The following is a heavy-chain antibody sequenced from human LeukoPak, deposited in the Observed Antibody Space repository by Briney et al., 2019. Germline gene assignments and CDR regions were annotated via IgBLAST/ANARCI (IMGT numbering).Heavy chain of an antibody. CDR3: AKGAYDYIEMGYFDD. D-gene: IGHD3-16*01. CDR2: IIGSNGDT. Sequence: PGGSLRLSCAASGFRFSNFAMSWVRQAPVKGLEWVSLIIGSNGDTLYADSVKGRFTISIDISKNRLYLQMNSLRAEDTALYYCAKGAYDYIEMGYFDDWGQGTLVTVSS. J-gene: IGHJ4*02. CDR1: GFRFSNFA. V-gene: IGHV3-23*01.